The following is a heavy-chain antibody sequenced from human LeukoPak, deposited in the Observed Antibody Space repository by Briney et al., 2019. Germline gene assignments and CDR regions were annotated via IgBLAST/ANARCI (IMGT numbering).Heavy chain of an antibody. CDR2: IIPIFGTA. D-gene: IGHD3-16*02. J-gene: IGHJ4*02. V-gene: IGHV1-69*06. Sequence: GASVKVSCKASGGTFSSYAISWVRQAPGQGLEWMGGIIPIFGTANYAQKFQGRVTITADKSTSTAYMELSSLRSEDTAVYYCARAGYDYVWGSYPPRYWGQGTLVTVSS. CDR1: GGTFSSYA. CDR3: ARAGYDYVWGSYPPRY.